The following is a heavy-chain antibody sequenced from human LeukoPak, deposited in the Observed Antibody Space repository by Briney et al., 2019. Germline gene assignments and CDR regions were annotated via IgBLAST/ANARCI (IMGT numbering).Heavy chain of an antibody. D-gene: IGHD1-26*01. CDR2: INQDGSEK. CDR3: TRDHRGRPWEWFDP. CDR1: GLTFSSYW. J-gene: IGHJ5*02. Sequence: PGGSLRLSCAASGLTFSSYWMSWVRQAPGKGLERVAYINQDGSEKNYADSVKGRFTVSRDNAKNSLFLEMNSLRVDDTFMYYCTRDHRGRPWEWFDPWGQGTLVTVSS. V-gene: IGHV3-7*01.